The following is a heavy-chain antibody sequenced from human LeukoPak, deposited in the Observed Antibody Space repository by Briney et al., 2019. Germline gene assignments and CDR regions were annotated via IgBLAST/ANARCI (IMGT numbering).Heavy chain of an antibody. J-gene: IGHJ3*02. D-gene: IGHD2-21*02. CDR2: INPNSGGT. CDR1: GYTFTGYY. V-gene: IGHV1-2*02. Sequence: ASVKVSCKASGYTFTGYYMHWVRQAPGQGLEWMGWINPNSGGTNYAQKFQGRVTMTRDTSISTAYMELSRLRSDDTAVYYCARDPQVGARVTNAFDIWGQGTMVTVSS. CDR3: ARDPQVGARVTNAFDI.